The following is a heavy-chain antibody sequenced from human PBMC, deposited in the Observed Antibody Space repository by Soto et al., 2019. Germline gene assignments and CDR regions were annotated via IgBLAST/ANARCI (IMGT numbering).Heavy chain of an antibody. CDR3: ASDAADGTDRPDL. D-gene: IGHD6-13*01. CDR1: GFTFSNYW. CDR2: IKEDGSKK. J-gene: IGHJ3*01. V-gene: IGHV3-7*04. Sequence: EVQLVESGGNLVQPGGSLTLSCAGSGFTFSNYWMTWIRQAPGKGLDWVATIKEDGSKKYYVDSLKGRFTISRDNAENSVYLKMNSLRDEETAIYYCASDAADGTDRPDLWGQGTMVTVSS.